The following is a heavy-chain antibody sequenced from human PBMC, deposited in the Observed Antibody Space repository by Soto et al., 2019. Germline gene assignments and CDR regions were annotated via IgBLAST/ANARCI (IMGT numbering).Heavy chain of an antibody. CDR1: GGSFSGYY. D-gene: IGHD2-2*01. CDR2: INHSGST. CDR3: ARGPLGYCSSTSCRDFDY. V-gene: IGHV4-34*01. Sequence: SETLSLTCAVYGGSFSGYYWSWIRQPPGKGLEWIGEINHSGSTNYNPSLKSRVTISVDTSKNQFSLKLSSVTAADTAVYYCARGPLGYCSSTSCRDFDYWGQGTLVTVSS. J-gene: IGHJ4*02.